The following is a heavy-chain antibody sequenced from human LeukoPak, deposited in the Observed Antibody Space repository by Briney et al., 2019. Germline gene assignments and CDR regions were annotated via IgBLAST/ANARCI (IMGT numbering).Heavy chain of an antibody. J-gene: IGHJ4*02. D-gene: IGHD1-1*01. CDR3: AIAQSWDELFDS. Sequence: GGSLTLSCAASGIAVTGNYMSWVPQPPGKGLEWVAFISINTDTFYADSVRGRFTISRDSSKNTLFLQMNSLRDEDSAVYYCAIAQSWDELFDSWGQGTLVTVSS. CDR1: GIAVTGNY. CDR2: ISINTDT. V-gene: IGHV3-53*01.